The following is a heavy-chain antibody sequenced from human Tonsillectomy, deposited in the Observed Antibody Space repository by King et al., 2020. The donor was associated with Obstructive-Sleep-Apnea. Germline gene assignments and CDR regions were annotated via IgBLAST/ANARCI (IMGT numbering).Heavy chain of an antibody. V-gene: IGHV4-38-2*02. CDR1: GYSLSSGYY. D-gene: IGHD2-2*01. CDR3: ARVPAVRYYYGMDV. CDR2: IYHSGST. J-gene: IGHJ6*02. Sequence: VQLQESGPGLVKPSETLSLTCTVSGYSLSSGYYWGWIRQPPGKGLEWIGSIYHSGSTHYNPSLKSRVTISVDTSKNQFSLKLSSVTAADTAVYYCARVPAVRYYYGMDVWGQGTTVTVSS.